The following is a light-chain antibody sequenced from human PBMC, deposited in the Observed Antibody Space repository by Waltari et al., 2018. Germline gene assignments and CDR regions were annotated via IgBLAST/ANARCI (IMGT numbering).Light chain of an antibody. CDR2: WAS. V-gene: IGKV4-1*01. Sequence: DIVMTQSPDSLAVSLGARATIHCKSSQSLLFHANNKNYLAWYQQRPGHPPNLLISWASTRESGVPDRFSGSGSGTDFTLTISSLQAEDVAVYYCQQYSSTPLTFGGGTKVEIK. CDR1: QSLLFHANNKNY. CDR3: QQYSSTPLT. J-gene: IGKJ4*01.